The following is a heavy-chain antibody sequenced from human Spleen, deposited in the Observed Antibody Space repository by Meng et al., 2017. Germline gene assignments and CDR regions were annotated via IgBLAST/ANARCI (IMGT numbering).Heavy chain of an antibody. CDR1: GGSISSYY. D-gene: IGHD2-21*02. CDR2: ISYSGST. CDR3: ARSWCGGDCFSGFYFDL. V-gene: IGHV4-59*01. Sequence: SETLSLTCTVSGGSISSYYWSWIRQSPEKGLEWIGYISYSGSTKYNPSLKSRVTISVDTSKNHFFLDLSSVIAADTAVYFCARSWCGGDCFSGFYFDLWGRGTLVTVSS. J-gene: IGHJ2*01.